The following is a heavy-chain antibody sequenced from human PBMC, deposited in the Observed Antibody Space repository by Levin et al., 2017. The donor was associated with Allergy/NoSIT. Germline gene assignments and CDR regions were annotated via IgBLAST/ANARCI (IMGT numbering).Heavy chain of an antibody. Sequence: PGGSLRLSCKASGYTFTSYGISWVRQAPGQGLEWMGWISAYNGNTNYAQKLQGRVTMTTDTSTSTAYMELRSLRSDDTAVYYCARVAPVLRYFDPPDYWGQGTLVTVSS. J-gene: IGHJ4*02. CDR1: GYTFTSYG. CDR2: ISAYNGNT. D-gene: IGHD3-9*01. V-gene: IGHV1-18*01. CDR3: ARVAPVLRYFDPPDY.